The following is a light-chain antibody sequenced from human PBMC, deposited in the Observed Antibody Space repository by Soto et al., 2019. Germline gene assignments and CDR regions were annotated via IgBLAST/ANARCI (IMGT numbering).Light chain of an antibody. CDR1: QRISSW. Sequence: DIQMTQSPSTLSASVGDRVTITCRASQRISSWLAWYQQKPGKAPKLLIYDASSLESGVPSRFSGSGSGTEFTLTISSLQPDDFATYYCQQYKSYPYTCGQGTKLEIK. CDR2: DAS. V-gene: IGKV1-5*01. CDR3: QQYKSYPYT. J-gene: IGKJ2*01.